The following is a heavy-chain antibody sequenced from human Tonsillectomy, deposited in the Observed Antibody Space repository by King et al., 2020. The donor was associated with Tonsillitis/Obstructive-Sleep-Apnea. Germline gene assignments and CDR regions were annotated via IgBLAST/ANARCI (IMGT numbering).Heavy chain of an antibody. CDR2: ISWNSGSI. CDR1: GFTFDNYA. V-gene: IGHV3-9*01. J-gene: IGHJ4*02. Sequence: VQLVESGGGLVQPGKSLRLSCAASGFTFDNYAMHWVRQAPGKGLEWVSGISWNSGSIGYADSVKGRFTISRDNAKNSLCLQMNSLRAEDTALYYCAKVFDYGGNAAGCDYWGQGTLVTVSS. CDR3: AKVFDYGGNAAGCDY. D-gene: IGHD4-23*01.